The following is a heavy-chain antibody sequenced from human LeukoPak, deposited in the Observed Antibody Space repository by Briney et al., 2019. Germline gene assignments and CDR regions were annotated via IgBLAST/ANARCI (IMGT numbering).Heavy chain of an antibody. CDR3: ARHIGYSAWNPDY. D-gene: IGHD5-12*01. CDR1: GYSFNSYW. CDR2: IYPYDSDT. V-gene: IGHV5-51*01. J-gene: IGHJ4*02. Sequence: TGESLKISCKASGYSFNSYWIGWVRQMPGKGLEWMGIIYPYDSDTRYSPSFQGQVTISADKSICTAYLQWSNLQASDTAMYYCARHIGYSAWNPDYWGQGTLVTVSS.